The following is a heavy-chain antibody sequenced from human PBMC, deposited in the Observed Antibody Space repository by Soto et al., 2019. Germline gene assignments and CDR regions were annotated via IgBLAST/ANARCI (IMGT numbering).Heavy chain of an antibody. CDR2: IXSKTNXGPT. CDR1: CFSFSDAW. D-gene: IGHD2-21*01. V-gene: IGHV3-15*07. CDR3: VTETYGAFHI. Sequence: XXSLRLSCAASCFSFSDAWMNWVRQAPGRGVEWVGLIXSKTNXGPTAYDAHVXXRFPIYRXXSKNKLYLKMNSMKIEDTAVFYCVTETYGAFHIWGQGTMVTVSS. J-gene: IGHJ3*02.